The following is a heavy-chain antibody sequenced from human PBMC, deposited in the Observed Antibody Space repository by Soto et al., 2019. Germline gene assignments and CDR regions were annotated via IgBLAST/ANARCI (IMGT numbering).Heavy chain of an antibody. CDR2: ISAYNGNT. CDR3: ARGGLEWLVRVEFDY. V-gene: IGHV1-18*01. J-gene: IGHJ4*02. D-gene: IGHD6-19*01. Sequence: ASVNVSCKASGYTLTIYGISWVRQAPGQGLEWMGWISAYNGNTNYAQKLQGRVTMTTDTSTSTAYMELRSLRSDDTAVYYCARGGLEWLVRVEFDYWGQGTLVTVPQ. CDR1: GYTLTIYG.